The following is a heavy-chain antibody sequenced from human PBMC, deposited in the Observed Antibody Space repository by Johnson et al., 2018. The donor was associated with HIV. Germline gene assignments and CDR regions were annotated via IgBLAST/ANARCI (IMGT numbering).Heavy chain of an antibody. D-gene: IGHD2-21*01. V-gene: IGHV3-23*04. Sequence: VQLVESGGGVVQPGGSLRLSCAASGFIFSDHYMSWIRQAPGKGLEWVSAISGSGGSTYYADSVKGRFTISRDNSKNTLYLQMNSLRAEDTAVYYCAKDCVGVWWSRAFDIWGQGTMVTVSS. J-gene: IGHJ3*02. CDR3: AKDCVGVWWSRAFDI. CDR2: ISGSGGST. CDR1: GFIFSDHY.